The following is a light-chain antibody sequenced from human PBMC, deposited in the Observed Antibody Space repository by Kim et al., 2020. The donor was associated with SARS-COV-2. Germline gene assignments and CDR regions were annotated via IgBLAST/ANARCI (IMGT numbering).Light chain of an antibody. CDR3: HQTSSLPYT. V-gene: IGKV6-21*01. CDR2: YTS. CDR1: ESIGSS. Sequence: DIVLTQSPDFQSVTPEETVTITCRASESIGSSFHWYQQKPGQSPKLLIKYTSQAFSGVPSRFRASGSGTEFTLTINSLEAEDAATYFCHQTSSLPYTFGQGTKLEI. J-gene: IGKJ2*01.